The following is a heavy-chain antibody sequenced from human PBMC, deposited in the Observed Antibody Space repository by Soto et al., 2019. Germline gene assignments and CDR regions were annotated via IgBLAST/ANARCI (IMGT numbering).Heavy chain of an antibody. CDR1: GYSITAGGYY. J-gene: IGHJ5*02. CDR3: ARGRGEFDA. V-gene: IGHV4-31*03. CDR2: FYSSGSI. Sequence: SETLSLTCFVSGYSITAGGYYWSWIRHHPGKGLEWIGSFYSSGSIIYNPSLRSRVSISGDTSSNQFSMSLTSVTAADTARYYCARGRGEFDAWGQGTPVTVSS. D-gene: IGHD2-21*01.